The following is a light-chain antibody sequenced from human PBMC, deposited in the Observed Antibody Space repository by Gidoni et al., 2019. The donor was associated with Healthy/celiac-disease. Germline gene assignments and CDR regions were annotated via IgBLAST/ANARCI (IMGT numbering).Light chain of an antibody. Sequence: DIVMTQSQLSLPVTPGEPASIPVRSSQSLLHSNGYNYLDWYLQKPGQSPQLLIYLGSNRASGVPDRFSGSGSGTDFTLKISSVEAEDFGVYYCMQALQTPYSFGQGTKLEIK. V-gene: IGKV2-28*01. CDR1: QSLLHSNGYNY. J-gene: IGKJ2*03. CDR2: LGS. CDR3: MQALQTPYS.